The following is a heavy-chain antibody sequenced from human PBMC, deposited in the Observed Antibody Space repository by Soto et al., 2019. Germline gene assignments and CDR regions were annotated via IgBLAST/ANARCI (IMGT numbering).Heavy chain of an antibody. V-gene: IGHV1-18*01. Sequence: ASVKVSCKASGDTFTDLGISWVRQAPGQGLEWMGWSSTYNGDTRYAQKAQDRVTLTTDTSTSTAYMELRSLRSDDTAVYYCAREHGTRGSCYGVDHWGQGTLVTVSS. CDR1: GDTFTDLG. CDR3: AREHGTRGSCYGVDH. J-gene: IGHJ4*02. CDR2: SSTYNGDT. D-gene: IGHD2-2*01.